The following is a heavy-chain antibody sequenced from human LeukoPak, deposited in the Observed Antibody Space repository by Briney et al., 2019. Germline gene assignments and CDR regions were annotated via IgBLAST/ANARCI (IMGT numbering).Heavy chain of an antibody. V-gene: IGHV3-20*04. CDR2: INWNGAGT. J-gene: IGHJ4*02. Sequence: GGSLRLSCAASGFIFDNYGMSWVRQAPGKGLEWVSGINWNGAGTGYADSVKGRFTISRDKAKNSMYLQMNSLRAEDTALYYCARVTVYYDSSGYFDYWGQGTLVTVSS. D-gene: IGHD3-22*01. CDR1: GFIFDNYG. CDR3: ARVTVYYDSSGYFDY.